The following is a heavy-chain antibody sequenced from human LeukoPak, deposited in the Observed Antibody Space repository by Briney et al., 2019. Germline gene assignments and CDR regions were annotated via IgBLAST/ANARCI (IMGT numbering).Heavy chain of an antibody. V-gene: IGHV3-23*01. CDR1: GFTFSSYA. CDR2: ISGSGGST. CDR3: AKGYYYDSSGYYYVGAFDI. D-gene: IGHD3-22*01. Sequence: GGSLRLSCAASGFTFSSYAMSWVRQAPGKGLEWVSAISGSGGSTYYADSVKGRFTISRDNAKNSLYLQMNSLRAEDMALYYCAKGYYYDSSGYYYVGAFDIWGQGTMVTVSS. J-gene: IGHJ3*02.